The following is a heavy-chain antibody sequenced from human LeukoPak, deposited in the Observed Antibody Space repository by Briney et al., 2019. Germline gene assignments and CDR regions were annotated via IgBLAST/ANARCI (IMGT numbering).Heavy chain of an antibody. Sequence: GGSLRLSCAASGFTFSSYSMNWVRQAPGKGLEWVSSISSSSSYIYYADSVEGRFTISRDNAKNSLYLQMNSLRAEDTAVYYCASPATGGSSDPNAFDIWGQGTMVTVSS. J-gene: IGHJ3*02. CDR2: ISSSSSYI. CDR1: GFTFSSYS. CDR3: ASPATGGSSDPNAFDI. V-gene: IGHV3-21*01. D-gene: IGHD6-6*01.